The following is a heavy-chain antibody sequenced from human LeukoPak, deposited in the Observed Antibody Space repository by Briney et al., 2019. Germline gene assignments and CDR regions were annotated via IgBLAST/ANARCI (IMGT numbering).Heavy chain of an antibody. CDR2: IYTSGST. V-gene: IGHV4-61*02. J-gene: IGHJ4*02. D-gene: IGHD1-1*01. CDR3: ARRSWNLKVDY. Sequence: SETLSLTCTVSGGSISSGSYYWSWIRQPAGRGLEWIGRIYTSGSTNYNPSLKSRVTISVDTSKNQFSLKLSSVTAADTAVYYCARRSWNLKVDYRGQGTLVTVSS. CDR1: GGSISSGSYY.